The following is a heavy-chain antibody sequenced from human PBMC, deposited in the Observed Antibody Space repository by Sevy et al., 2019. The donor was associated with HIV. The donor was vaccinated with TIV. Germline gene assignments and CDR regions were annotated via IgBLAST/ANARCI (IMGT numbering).Heavy chain of an antibody. CDR2: ISYDGSNK. J-gene: IGHJ4*02. CDR3: AKGRVLLRFGELVSDFDY. D-gene: IGHD3-10*01. Sequence: GGSLRLSCTASGFTFSSYGMHWVRQAPGKGLEWVAVISYDGSNKYYADSVKGRFTISRDNSKNTLYLQMNSLRAEDTAVYYCAKGRVLLRFGELVSDFDYWGQGTLVTVSS. V-gene: IGHV3-30*18. CDR1: GFTFSSYG.